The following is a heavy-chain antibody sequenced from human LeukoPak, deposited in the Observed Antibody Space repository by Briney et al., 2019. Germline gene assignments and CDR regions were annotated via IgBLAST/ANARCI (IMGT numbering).Heavy chain of an antibody. CDR1: GFTLSYYR. V-gene: IGHV3-23*01. J-gene: IGHJ4*02. CDR2: ISGSGGST. CDR3: AKSPTPWWLHYSFGY. Sequence: GGSLRLSCAASGFTLSYYRMGWVRQAPGKGLEWVSAISGSGGSTYYADSVKGRFTISRDNSKNTLYLQMNSLRAEDTAVYYCAKSPTPWWLHYSFGYWGQGTLGIVSP. D-gene: IGHD5-12*01.